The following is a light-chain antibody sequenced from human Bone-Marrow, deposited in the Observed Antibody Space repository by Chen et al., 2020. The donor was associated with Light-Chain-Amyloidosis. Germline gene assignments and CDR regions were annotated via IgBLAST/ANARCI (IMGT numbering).Light chain of an antibody. J-gene: IGKJ1*01. CDR3: MQGTHWPWT. CDR2: KVS. Sequence: DVVMTQSPLSLPVTLGQPASISCRSSQSLVYSDGNTYLSWFQQRPGQPPRRLIYKVSNRDSGVPDRFSGSASGTDFTLKISRVEAEDVGIYYCMQGTHWPWTFGQGTKVEIK. V-gene: IGKV2-30*01. CDR1: QSLVYSDGNTY.